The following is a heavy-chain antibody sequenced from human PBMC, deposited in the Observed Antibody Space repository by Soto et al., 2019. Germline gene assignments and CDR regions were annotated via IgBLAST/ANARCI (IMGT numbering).Heavy chain of an antibody. J-gene: IGHJ3*02. Sequence: QVQLQESGPGLVKPSETLSLTCTVSGGSISSYYWSLIRQPPGKGLEWIGYIYYSGSTNYNPSLTSRVTISVDTSQNQFSLKLSSVTAADTAVYSCARYNDYGDAFDIWGQGTMVTVSS. CDR2: IYYSGST. V-gene: IGHV4-59*01. CDR3: ARYNDYGDAFDI. CDR1: GGSISSYY. D-gene: IGHD4-17*01.